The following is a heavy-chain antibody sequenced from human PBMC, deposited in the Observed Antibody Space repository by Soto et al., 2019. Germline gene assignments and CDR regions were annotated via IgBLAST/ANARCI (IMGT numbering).Heavy chain of an antibody. J-gene: IGHJ4*02. Sequence: PGGSLRLSCAASGFTFSSYGMHWVRQAPGKGLERVAVISYDGSNKYYADSVKGRFTISRDNSKNTLYLQMNSLRAEDTAVYYCAKDRGVYIVATAYFDYWGQGTLVTVSS. CDR3: AKDRGVYIVATAYFDY. CDR1: GFTFSSYG. D-gene: IGHD5-12*01. V-gene: IGHV3-30*18. CDR2: ISYDGSNK.